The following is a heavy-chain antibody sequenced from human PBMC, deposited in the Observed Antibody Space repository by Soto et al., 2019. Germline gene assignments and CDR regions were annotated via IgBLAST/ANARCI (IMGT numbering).Heavy chain of an antibody. CDR2: VFWNDDK. CDR1: GFSFGVSGVG. V-gene: IGHV2-5*01. J-gene: IGHJ4*02. D-gene: IGHD3-3*01. CDR3: ARAYTYEFDH. Sequence: QITLKESGPTLVKPTQTLTLTCTFSGFSFGVSGVGVGWIRQPPGRALEWLGLVFWNDDKRYSPSLECRLTLTKDSSNNQVVLTVTNLHPGDTGTYYCARAYTYEFDHWGQGTLVTVSS.